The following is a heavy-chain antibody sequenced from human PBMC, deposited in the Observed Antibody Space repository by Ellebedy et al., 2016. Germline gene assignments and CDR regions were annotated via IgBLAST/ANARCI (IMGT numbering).Heavy chain of an antibody. CDR1: GFTLSNYA. J-gene: IGHJ4*02. CDR2: ISAIDGT. CDR3: RQGHYADY. V-gene: IGHV3-23*01. Sequence: GGSLRLXXAGSGFTLSNYAMTWVRQAPGQGLEWVSSISAIDGTYYADSVKGRFTISRDYSKNTMFLQMNSLRADDTAVYYCRQGHYADYWGQGTLVTVSS.